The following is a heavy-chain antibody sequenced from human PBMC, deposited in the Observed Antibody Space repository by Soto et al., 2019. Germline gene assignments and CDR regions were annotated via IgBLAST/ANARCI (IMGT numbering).Heavy chain of an antibody. V-gene: IGHV1-69*08. D-gene: IGHD3-16*01. CDR2: IIPILGET. Sequence: QVQLVQSGAEVKKPGXXVRVSCKASGTIFSSYTISWVRQAPGQGLEWMGRIIPILGETNSAQKFQDRVTLTADKSTNTAYMELNSLRLEDTAVYYCARGLGGRMDDWGQGTTVTVSS. CDR3: ARGLGGRMDD. CDR1: GTIFSSYT. J-gene: IGHJ6*02.